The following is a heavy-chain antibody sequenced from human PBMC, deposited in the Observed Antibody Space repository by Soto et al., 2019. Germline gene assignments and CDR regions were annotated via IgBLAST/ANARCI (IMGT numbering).Heavy chain of an antibody. V-gene: IGHV3-30-3*01. J-gene: IGHJ4*02. CDR2: ISYDGSNK. Sequence: PGGSLRLSCAACGFTFXSYAMHWVRQAPGKGLEWVAVISYDGSNKYYADSVKGRFTISRDNSKNTLYLQMNSLRAEDTAVYYCARDSRSYYHSDSLSPQFDYWGQGTLVTVSS. CDR3: ARDSRSYYHSDSLSPQFDY. CDR1: GFTFXSYA. D-gene: IGHD1-26*01.